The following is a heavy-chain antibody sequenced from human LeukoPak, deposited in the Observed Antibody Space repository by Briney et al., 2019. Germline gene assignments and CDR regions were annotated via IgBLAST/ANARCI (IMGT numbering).Heavy chain of an antibody. Sequence: SETLSLTCTVSGGSISSYYWSWIRQPAGKGLEWIGRIYTSGSTNYNPSLKSRVTMSVDTSKNQFSLKLSSVTAADTAVYYCATTPYYSSGWYADFQHWGQGTLVTVPS. CDR1: GGSISSYY. V-gene: IGHV4-4*07. J-gene: IGHJ1*01. CDR3: ATTPYYSSGWYADFQH. CDR2: IYTSGST. D-gene: IGHD6-19*01.